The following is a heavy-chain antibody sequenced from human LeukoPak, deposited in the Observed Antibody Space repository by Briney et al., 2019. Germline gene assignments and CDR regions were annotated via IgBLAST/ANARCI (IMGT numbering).Heavy chain of an antibody. D-gene: IGHD3-3*01. CDR3: TKSDWFDP. J-gene: IGHJ5*02. V-gene: IGHV3-21*06. CDR2: ISSSSTYI. Sequence: GSLRLSCAASGFSFSSYSMDWVRQAPGKGLEWVSSISSSSTYIFYADSVKGRFTISRDNAKNTPYLQMNSLRVEDTAVYYCTKSDWFDPWGQGTLVTVSS. CDR1: GFSFSSYS.